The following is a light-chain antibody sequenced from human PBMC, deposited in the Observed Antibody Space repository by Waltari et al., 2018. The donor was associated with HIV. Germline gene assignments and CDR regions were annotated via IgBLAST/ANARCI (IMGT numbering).Light chain of an antibody. CDR2: GAS. V-gene: IGKV3-11*01. Sequence: EIVLTQSPATLSLSPGVRATLSCRASQSVSNYSAWYQQQPGHAPRPLIYGASSRATGIPARFSGSGSGTDFTLTISSLEPGDFAVYYCQQRSNWPITFGQGTRLEIK. CDR1: QSVSNY. J-gene: IGKJ5*01. CDR3: QQRSNWPIT.